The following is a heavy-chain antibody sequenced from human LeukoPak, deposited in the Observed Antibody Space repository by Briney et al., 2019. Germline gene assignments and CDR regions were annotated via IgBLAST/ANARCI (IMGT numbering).Heavy chain of an antibody. CDR2: VYHSGST. CDR1: GDSIRGSY. D-gene: IGHD3-22*01. J-gene: IGHJ4*02. Sequence: SETLSLTCNVSGDSIRGSYWAWIRQPPGKGLEWIGSVYHSGSTYYNPSLKSRVTISVDTSKNQFSLNLRSVTAADTAVYYCARDGDSSGYYSGGFDYWGQGSLVTVSS. V-gene: IGHV4-38-2*02. CDR3: ARDGDSSGYYSGGFDY.